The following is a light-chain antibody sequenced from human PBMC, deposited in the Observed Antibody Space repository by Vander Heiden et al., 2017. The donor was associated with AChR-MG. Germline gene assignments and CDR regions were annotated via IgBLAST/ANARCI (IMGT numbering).Light chain of an antibody. CDR1: SSDVGSYNR. CDR2: EVS. V-gene: IGLV2-18*02. CDR3: SSYTSSSTVV. Sequence: QSALTQPHSVSGSPGQSVTISCTGTSSDVGSYNRVSWYQQPPGTAPKLMIYEVSNRPSGVPDRFSGSKSGNTASLTISGLQAEDEADYYCSSYTSSSTVVFGGGTKLTVL. J-gene: IGLJ2*01.